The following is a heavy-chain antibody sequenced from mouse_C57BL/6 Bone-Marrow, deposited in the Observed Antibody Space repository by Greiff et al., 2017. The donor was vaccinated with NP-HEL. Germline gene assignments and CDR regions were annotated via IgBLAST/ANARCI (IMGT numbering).Heavy chain of an antibody. CDR2: IDPNSGGT. CDR3: ASPYYYGSSYRFDY. J-gene: IGHJ2*01. D-gene: IGHD1-1*01. CDR1: GYTFTSYW. Sequence: VQLQQPGAELVKPGASVKLSCKASGYTFTSYWMHWVKQRPGRGLEWIGRIDPNSGGTKYNEKFKSKATLTVDKPSSTAYMQLSSLTSEDSAVYYCASPYYYGSSYRFDYWGQGTTLTVSS. V-gene: IGHV1-72*01.